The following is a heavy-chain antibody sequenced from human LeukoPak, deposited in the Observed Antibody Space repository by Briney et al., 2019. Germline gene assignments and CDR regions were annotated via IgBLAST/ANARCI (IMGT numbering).Heavy chain of an antibody. V-gene: IGHV2-5*02. CDR1: GFSLSTRGLG. D-gene: IGHD2-15*01. J-gene: IGHJ4*02. CDR2: IYWDDDK. Sequence: SGPTLVKPTQTLTLTCTFSGFSLSTRGLGVGWIRQTPGKALEWLALIYWDDDKRYKASLNTRLTITKDTSKNQVVLTMTDIDPADTATYYCARADCSGDNCYPFDHWGQGTLVTVSS. CDR3: ARADCSGDNCYPFDH.